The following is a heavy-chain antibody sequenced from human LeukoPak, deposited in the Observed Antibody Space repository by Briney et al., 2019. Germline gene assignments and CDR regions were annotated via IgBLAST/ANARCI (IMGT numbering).Heavy chain of an antibody. CDR3: ATEGYSGYGYFDY. V-gene: IGHV3-30*04. J-gene: IGHJ4*02. CDR2: VAYDGSND. D-gene: IGHD5-12*01. CDR1: GFTFSTYS. Sequence: QAGGSLRLSCAGSGFTFSTYSLHWVRQAPGKGLEWVAFVAYDGSNDNYVDSVKGRFTISRDNSKNTLYLQMNSLGAEDTAVYYCATEGYSGYGYFDYWGQGTLVTVSS.